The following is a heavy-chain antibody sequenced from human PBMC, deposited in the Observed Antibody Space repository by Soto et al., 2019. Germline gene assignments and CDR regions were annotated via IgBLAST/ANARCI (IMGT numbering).Heavy chain of an antibody. CDR3: ARDRGDGYNNY. V-gene: IGHV1-69*08. D-gene: IGHD3-10*01. Sequence: QVQLVQSGAEVKKPGSSVKVSCKASGGTFSSYTISWVRQAPGQGLEWMGRIIPILGIANYAQKFQGRVTITADKSTSTDYMELSSLRSEDTAVYYCARDRGDGYNNYWGQGTLVTVSS. CDR2: IIPILGIA. J-gene: IGHJ4*02. CDR1: GGTFSSYT.